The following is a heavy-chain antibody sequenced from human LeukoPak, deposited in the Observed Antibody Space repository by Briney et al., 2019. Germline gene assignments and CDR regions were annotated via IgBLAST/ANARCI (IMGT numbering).Heavy chain of an antibody. Sequence: GGSLRLSCAASGFTFSSYDMHWVRQAPGKGLEWVSGIDIAGDTYSPGSVKGRFTVSRDNAKNSLYLQMNSLRAEDTAVYYCAELGITMIGGVWGKGTTVTISS. D-gene: IGHD3-10*02. V-gene: IGHV3-13*01. CDR2: IDIAGDT. CDR1: GFTFSSYD. J-gene: IGHJ6*04. CDR3: AELGITMIGGV.